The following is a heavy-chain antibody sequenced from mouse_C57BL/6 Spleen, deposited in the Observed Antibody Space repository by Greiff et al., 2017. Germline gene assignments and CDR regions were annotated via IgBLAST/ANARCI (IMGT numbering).Heavy chain of an antibody. V-gene: IGHV5-6*01. D-gene: IGHD1-1*01. CDR3: ARGYYGSRNWYFDV. Sequence: EVKLMESGGDLVKPGGSLKLSCAASGFTFSSYGMSWVRQTPDKRLEWVATISSGGSYTYYPDSVKGRFTISRDNAKNTLYLQMSSLKSEDTAMYYCARGYYGSRNWYFDVWGTGTTVTVSS. CDR2: ISSGGSYT. J-gene: IGHJ1*03. CDR1: GFTFSSYG.